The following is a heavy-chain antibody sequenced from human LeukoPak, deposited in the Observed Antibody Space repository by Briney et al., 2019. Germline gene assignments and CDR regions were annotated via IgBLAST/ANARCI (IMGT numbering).Heavy chain of an antibody. D-gene: IGHD2-2*01. J-gene: IGHJ4*02. Sequence: GWSLRLSCPSSGFTFSSYSMNWLRQAPGKGREWVAFIRNDGSGKSYADSARGRFTISRDNSKHILYLEMSSLRPEDTAVYYCDCSSTTCYAWGNYWGQGTLVTVSS. CDR3: DCSSTTCYAWGNY. V-gene: IGHV3-30*02. CDR2: IRNDGSGK. CDR1: GFTFSSYS.